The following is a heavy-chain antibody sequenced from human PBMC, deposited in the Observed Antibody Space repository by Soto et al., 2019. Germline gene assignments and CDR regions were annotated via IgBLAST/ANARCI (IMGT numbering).Heavy chain of an antibody. CDR1: GYNFATHW. CDR3: ATPGGFGMDV. CDR2: IFPGDAET. Sequence: GESLKISCQGSGYNFATHWIGWVRHKAGKGLEWMGIIFPGDAETRYSPSFQGHITISADKSISIAYLRWSSLKASDTGMYYCATPGGFGMDVWGQGTTVTGSS. D-gene: IGHD5-12*01. V-gene: IGHV5-51*01. J-gene: IGHJ6*02.